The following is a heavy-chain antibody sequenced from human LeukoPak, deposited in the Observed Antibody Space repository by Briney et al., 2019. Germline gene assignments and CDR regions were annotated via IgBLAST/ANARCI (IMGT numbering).Heavy chain of an antibody. CDR2: ISSSSSYI. CDR3: ARGLTIFGVVSGFDP. D-gene: IGHD3-3*01. Sequence: PGGSLRLSCAASGFTFGSYSMNWVRQAPGKGLEWVSSISSSSSYIYYADSVKGRFTISRDNAKNSLYLQMNSLRAEDTAVYYCARGLTIFGVVSGFDPWGQGTLVTVSS. J-gene: IGHJ5*02. CDR1: GFTFGSYS. V-gene: IGHV3-21*01.